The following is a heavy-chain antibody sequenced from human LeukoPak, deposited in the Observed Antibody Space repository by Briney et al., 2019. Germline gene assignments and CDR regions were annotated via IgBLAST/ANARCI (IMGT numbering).Heavy chain of an antibody. D-gene: IGHD3-22*01. CDR3: AISFDNSGYYYYGMDV. V-gene: IGHV4-59*01. Sequence: SETLSLTCTVSGGSISSYYWSWIRQPPGKGLEWIGYIYYSGSTNYNPSLKSRVTISVDTSKNQFSLKLSSVTAADTAVYYCAISFDNSGYYYYGMDVWGQGTTVTVSS. CDR1: GGSISSYY. CDR2: IYYSGST. J-gene: IGHJ6*02.